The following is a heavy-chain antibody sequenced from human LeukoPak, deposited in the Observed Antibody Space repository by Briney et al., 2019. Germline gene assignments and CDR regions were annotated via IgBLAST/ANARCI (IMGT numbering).Heavy chain of an antibody. CDR3: ASAVAGLAFDY. CDR2: IYSGGST. CDR1: GFTVSSNY. D-gene: IGHD6-19*01. V-gene: IGHV3-66*01. Sequence: GGSLRLSCAASGFTVSSNYMSWVRQAPGKGLEWVSVIYSGGSTYYADSVKGRFTISRDNSKNTLYLQMNSLRAEDTAVYYCASAVAGLAFDYWGQGTLVTVSS. J-gene: IGHJ4*02.